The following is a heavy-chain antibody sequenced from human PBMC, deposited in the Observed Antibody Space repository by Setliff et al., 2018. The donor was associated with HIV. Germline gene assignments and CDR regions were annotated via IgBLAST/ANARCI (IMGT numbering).Heavy chain of an antibody. Sequence: GGSLRLSCAASGFTVSSNYMSWVRQAPGKGLEWVSVIYSGGTTKYADSVRGRFTISRDNSKNTLYLQMNSLRAGDTAVYYCARVGGGYCSGSSCYSLGYYYYYMDVWGKGTTVTVSS. CDR2: IYSGGTT. CDR1: GFTVSSNY. D-gene: IGHD2-15*01. CDR3: ARVGGGYCSGSSCYSLGYYYYYMDV. V-gene: IGHV3-53*01. J-gene: IGHJ6*03.